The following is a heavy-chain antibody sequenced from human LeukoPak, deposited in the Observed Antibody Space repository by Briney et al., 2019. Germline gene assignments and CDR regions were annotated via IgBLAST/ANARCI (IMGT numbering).Heavy chain of an antibody. D-gene: IGHD2-15*01. Sequence: GGSLRLSCAASGFTFSSYEMNWVRQAPGKGLEWVSYISSSGSTIYYADSVKGRFTISRDNAKNSLYLQMNSLRAEDTAVYYCARVGCSGGSCYWDYYYYYMDVWGKGTTVTISS. CDR3: ARVGCSGGSCYWDYYYYYMDV. CDR1: GFTFSSYE. V-gene: IGHV3-48*03. CDR2: ISSSGSTI. J-gene: IGHJ6*03.